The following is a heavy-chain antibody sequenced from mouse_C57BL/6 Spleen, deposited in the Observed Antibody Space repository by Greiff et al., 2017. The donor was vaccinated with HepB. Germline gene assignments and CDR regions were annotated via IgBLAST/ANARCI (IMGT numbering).Heavy chain of an antibody. CDR1: GYTFTSYT. CDR2: INPSSGYT. J-gene: IGHJ4*01. V-gene: IGHV1-4*01. CDR3: ARDGYDEDLDY. D-gene: IGHD2-2*01. Sequence: QVQLKESGAELARPGASVKMSCKASGYTFTSYTMHWVKQRPGQGLEWIGYINPSSGYTKYNQKFKDKATLTADKSSSTAYMQLSSLTSEDSAVYYCARDGYDEDLDYWGQGTSVTVSS.